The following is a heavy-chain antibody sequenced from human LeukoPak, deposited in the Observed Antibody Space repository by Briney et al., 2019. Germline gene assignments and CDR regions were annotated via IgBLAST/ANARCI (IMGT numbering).Heavy chain of an antibody. CDR2: ISYDGSNK. D-gene: IGHD3-22*01. CDR1: GFTFSSYA. Sequence: GGSLRLSCAASGFTFSSYAMHWVRQAPGKGLEWVAVISYDGSNKYYAYSVKGRFTISKDNAKNTLSLKMNSLPPEDPAVYYCARATNSYDSSGYPSSSDSWGQRTLVT. J-gene: IGHJ5*01. CDR3: ARATNSYDSSGYPSSSDS. V-gene: IGHV3-30*04.